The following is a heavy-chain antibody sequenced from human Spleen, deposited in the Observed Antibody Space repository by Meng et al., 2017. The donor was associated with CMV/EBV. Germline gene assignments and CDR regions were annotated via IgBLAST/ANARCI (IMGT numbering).Heavy chain of an antibody. Sequence: GESLKISCAASGFTFDDYGMSWVRQAPGKGLEWVSGINWNGGSTGYADSVKGRFTISRDNAKNSLYLQMNSLRAEDTALYYCARRVENWFDPWGQGTLVTVSS. CDR3: ARRVENWFDP. V-gene: IGHV3-20*04. CDR1: GFTFDDYG. J-gene: IGHJ5*02. CDR2: INWNGGST. D-gene: IGHD1-1*01.